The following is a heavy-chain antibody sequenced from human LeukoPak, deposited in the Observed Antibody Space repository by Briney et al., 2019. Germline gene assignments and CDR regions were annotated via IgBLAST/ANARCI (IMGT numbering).Heavy chain of an antibody. J-gene: IGHJ4*02. CDR3: ARDRDCSTTSCRTRTFDY. Sequence: PGGSLRLSCAASGFTFSSYAMPWVRQAPGKGLEWVAVISYDGSNKYYADSVKGRFTISRDNSKNTLYLQMSSLRAEDTAVYYCARDRDCSTTSCRTRTFDYWGQGTLVTVSS. CDR2: ISYDGSNK. V-gene: IGHV3-30*04. D-gene: IGHD2-2*01. CDR1: GFTFSSYA.